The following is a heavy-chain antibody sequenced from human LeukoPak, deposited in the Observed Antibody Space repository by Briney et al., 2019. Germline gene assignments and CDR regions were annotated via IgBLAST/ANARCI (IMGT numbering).Heavy chain of an antibody. J-gene: IGHJ4*02. Sequence: SETLSLTCTVSGGSISSGDYYWSWIRQPPGKGLEWIGYIYYSGSTYYNPSLKSRVTISVDTSKNQFSLKLSSVTAADTAVYYCARGGWVTTAAREDYWGQGTLVTVSS. CDR1: GGSISSGDYY. CDR3: ARGGWVTTAAREDY. V-gene: IGHV4-30-4*01. CDR2: IYYSGST. D-gene: IGHD4-17*01.